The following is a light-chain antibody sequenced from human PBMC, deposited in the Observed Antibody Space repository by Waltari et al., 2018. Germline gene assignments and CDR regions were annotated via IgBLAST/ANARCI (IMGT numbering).Light chain of an antibody. V-gene: IGLV1-40*01. J-gene: IGLJ3*02. Sequence: QSVLTQPPSVSGAPGQKVTISCTGSGPNSGAGYDVHWYQPLPRAAPKPLIYGSTSRPLGVPDRFFGSTSGTSASLAITGLQAEDEGDYYCQSYDTSLSVVFGGGTKLTVL. CDR3: QSYDTSLSVV. CDR2: GST. CDR1: GPNSGAGYD.